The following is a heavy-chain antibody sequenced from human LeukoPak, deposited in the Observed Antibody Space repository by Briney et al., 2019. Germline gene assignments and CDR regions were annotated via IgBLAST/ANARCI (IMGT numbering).Heavy chain of an antibody. CDR2: IRYDGSNK. CDR3: AKDGSSSWIALYYFDY. J-gene: IGHJ4*02. CDR1: GFTFSSYG. Sequence: GGSLRLSCAASGFTFSSYGMHWVRQAPGKGLEWVAFIRYDGSNKYYADSVKGRFTISRDNSKNTLYLQMNSLRAEDTAVYYCAKDGSSSWIALYYFDYWGQGTLVTVSS. D-gene: IGHD6-13*01. V-gene: IGHV3-30*02.